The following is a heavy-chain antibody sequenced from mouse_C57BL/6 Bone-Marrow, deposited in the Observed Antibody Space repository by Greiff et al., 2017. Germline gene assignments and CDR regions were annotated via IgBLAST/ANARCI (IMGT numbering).Heavy chain of an antibody. CDR3: ARYATVVAFDY. D-gene: IGHD1-1*01. Sequence: EVMLVESGGGLVQPGGSLSLSCAASGFTFTDYYMSWVRQPPGKALEWLGFIRNKANGYTTEYSASVKGRFTISRDNSQSILYLQMNALRAEDSATYYCARYATVVAFDYWCQGTTLTVSS. V-gene: IGHV7-3*01. CDR1: GFTFTDYY. J-gene: IGHJ2*01. CDR2: IRNKANGYTT.